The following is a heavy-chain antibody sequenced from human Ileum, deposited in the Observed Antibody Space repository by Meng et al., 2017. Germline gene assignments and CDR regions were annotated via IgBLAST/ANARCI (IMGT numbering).Heavy chain of an antibody. Sequence: HVLLQEWRAGRLEPQGTLSLTCPVCGDTISSSFYWSWVRQSPGKGLEWIGQIYLPGSPNYNPSLESRVTISEDKSMNQFSLRLTSVTAADTAIFYCVRHGGKYFDYWGQGILVTVSS. D-gene: IGHD2-15*01. CDR1: GDTISSSFY. J-gene: IGHJ4*02. CDR2: IYLPGSP. CDR3: VRHGGKYFDY. V-gene: IGHV4-4*03.